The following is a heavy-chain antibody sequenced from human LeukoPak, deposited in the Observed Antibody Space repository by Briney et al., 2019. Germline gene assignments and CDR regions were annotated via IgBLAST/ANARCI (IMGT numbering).Heavy chain of an antibody. J-gene: IGHJ4*02. CDR3: AKVCSASCYKEFGY. CDR1: GFTFSSYG. Sequence: GGSLRLSCAASGFTFSSYGMHWVRQAPGKGLEWVAFIRYDGSNKYYADSVKGRFTISRDNSKNTLYLQMNSLRAEDTAVYYCAKVCSASCYKEFGYWGQGTLVTVSS. CDR2: IRYDGSNK. D-gene: IGHD2-2*01. V-gene: IGHV3-30*02.